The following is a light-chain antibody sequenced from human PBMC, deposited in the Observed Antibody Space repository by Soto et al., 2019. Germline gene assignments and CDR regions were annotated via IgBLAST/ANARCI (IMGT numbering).Light chain of an antibody. CDR1: QSVSTN. J-gene: IGKJ1*01. CDR3: QQYNNWPPWT. Sequence: EIVLTQSPGTLSLSPGERAALSRRASQSVSTNLAWYQQKPGQAPRLLIQGASTRATGTPARFSGSGSGTEFTLTISSLQSEDFAVYYCQQYNNWPPWTFGQGTKVDIK. V-gene: IGKV3-15*01. CDR2: GAS.